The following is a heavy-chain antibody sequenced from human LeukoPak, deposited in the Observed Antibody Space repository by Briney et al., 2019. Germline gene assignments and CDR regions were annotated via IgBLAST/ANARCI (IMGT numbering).Heavy chain of an antibody. D-gene: IGHD6-19*01. V-gene: IGHV1-46*01. CDR3: ARDFSGWYWFDP. CDR1: GYTFTSYY. Sequence: ASVNVSCKASGYTFTSYYMHWVRQAPGQGLEWMGIINPSGGSTSYAQKFQGRVTMTRDTSTSTVYMELSSLRSEDTAVYYCARDFSGWYWFDPWGQGTLVTVSS. CDR2: INPSGGST. J-gene: IGHJ5*02.